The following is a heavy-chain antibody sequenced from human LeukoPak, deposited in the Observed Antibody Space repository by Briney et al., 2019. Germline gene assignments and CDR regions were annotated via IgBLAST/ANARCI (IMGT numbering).Heavy chain of an antibody. J-gene: IGHJ4*02. CDR2: ISAYNGNT. CDR1: GGAFSSFS. V-gene: IGHV1-18*04. Sequence: GASVKVSCKASGGAFSSFSFSWVRQAPGQGLEWLGWISAYNGNTNYAQKLQGRVTMTTDTSTSTAYMELRSLRSDDTAVYYCVNGEMGYWGQGTLVTVSS. CDR3: VNGEMGY. D-gene: IGHD2-8*01.